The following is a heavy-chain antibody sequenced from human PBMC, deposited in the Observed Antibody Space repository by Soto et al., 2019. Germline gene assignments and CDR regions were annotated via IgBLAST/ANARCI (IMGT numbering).Heavy chain of an antibody. D-gene: IGHD6-6*01. V-gene: IGHV4-34*01. CDR3: ARASGGLYTARPWSRPDY. CDR2: INHSGST. J-gene: IGHJ4*02. Sequence: PSETLSLTCAVYGGSFSGYYWSWIRQPPGKGLEWIGEINHSGSTNYNPSLKSRVTISVDTSKNQFSLKLSSVTAADTAVYYCARASGGLYTARPWSRPDYWGQGTLVTVSS. CDR1: GGSFSGYY.